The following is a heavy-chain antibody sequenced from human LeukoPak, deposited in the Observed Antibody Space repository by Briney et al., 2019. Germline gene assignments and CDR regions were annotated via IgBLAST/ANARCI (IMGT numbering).Heavy chain of an antibody. CDR1: GFTFSGSA. D-gene: IGHD1-26*01. V-gene: IGHV3-73*01. Sequence: GGSLRLSCAASGFTFSGSAMHWVRQASGKGLEWVGRIRSKANSYATAYAASVKGRFTISRDDSKNTAYLQMNSLKTEDTAVYYCTILSGSYWSIDYWGQGTLVTVSP. J-gene: IGHJ4*02. CDR3: TILSGSYWSIDY. CDR2: IRSKANSYAT.